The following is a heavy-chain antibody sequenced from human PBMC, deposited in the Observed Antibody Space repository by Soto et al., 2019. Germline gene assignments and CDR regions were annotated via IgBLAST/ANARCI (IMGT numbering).Heavy chain of an antibody. CDR2: ISGSSDEI. D-gene: IGHD6-25*01. V-gene: IGHV3-48*04. Sequence: EVQLVDSGGGLVQPGGSLRLSCAASGFTFSSYGMNWVRQAPGKGLEWVSYISGSSDEIHYADSVKGRFTISRDNAKNPMDLQMNSLRAEDTAVYDGARGVCASGFGNRFDYGGQGTLVPVSS. J-gene: IGHJ4*02. CDR1: GFTFSSYG. CDR3: ARGVCASGFGNRFDY.